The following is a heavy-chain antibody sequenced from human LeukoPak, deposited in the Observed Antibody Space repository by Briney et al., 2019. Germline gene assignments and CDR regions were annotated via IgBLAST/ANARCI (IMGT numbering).Heavy chain of an antibody. V-gene: IGHV3-30*04. J-gene: IGHJ4*02. D-gene: IGHD5-18*01. CDR2: ISYDGSNK. Sequence: GGSLRLSCAASGFTFSRFAMHWVRQAPDKGLEWVAVISYDGSNKYYADSVKGRFTISRDNSKNTVFLQMNSLRPEDTAVYYCGRGGGPDTAMNLDYWGQGTLVTVSS. CDR3: GRGGGPDTAMNLDY. CDR1: GFTFSRFA.